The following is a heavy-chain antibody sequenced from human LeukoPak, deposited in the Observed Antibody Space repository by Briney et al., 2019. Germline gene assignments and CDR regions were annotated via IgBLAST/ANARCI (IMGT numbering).Heavy chain of an antibody. J-gene: IGHJ4*02. CDR1: GFTFSLYW. CDR3: AKARPGDTFDF. Sequence: PGGSLRLSCAASGFTFSLYWMNWVRQAPGKGLEWVASIMKDGSEKYYVDSVKGRFTISRDNAKDSLYLQMNSLRAEDTAVYHCAKARPGDTFDFWGQGTLVTVSS. D-gene: IGHD3-10*01. CDR2: IMKDGSEK. V-gene: IGHV3-7*01.